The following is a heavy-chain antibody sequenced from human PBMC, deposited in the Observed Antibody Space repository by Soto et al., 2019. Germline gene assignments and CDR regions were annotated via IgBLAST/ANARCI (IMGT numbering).Heavy chain of an antibody. CDR2: ISYDGSNK. V-gene: IGHV3-30*18. J-gene: IGHJ3*02. CDR3: AKCQHRWELLLDAFDI. CDR1: GFTFSSYG. D-gene: IGHD1-26*01. Sequence: QVQLVESGGGVVQPGRSLRLSCAASGFTFSSYGMHWVRQAPGKGLEWVAVISYDGSNKYYADSVKGRFTISRDNSKNTLYLQMNSLRAEDTAVYYCAKCQHRWELLLDAFDIWGQGTMVTVSS.